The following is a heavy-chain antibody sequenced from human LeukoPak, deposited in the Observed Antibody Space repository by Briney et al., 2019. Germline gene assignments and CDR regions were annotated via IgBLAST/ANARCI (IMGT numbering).Heavy chain of an antibody. D-gene: IGHD6-13*01. CDR3: TRHLDGIAAYDY. CDR1: GFIFSACA. V-gene: IGHV3-73*01. Sequence: GGSLKLSCAASGFIFSACAVHWIRQAPGKGLEWVGLIGSRADNHATLYRASMEGKFTISRDDSKNTAYLQMNSLKTEDTAVYYCTRHLDGIAAYDYWGQGSLVTVSS. CDR2: IGSRADNHAT. J-gene: IGHJ4*02.